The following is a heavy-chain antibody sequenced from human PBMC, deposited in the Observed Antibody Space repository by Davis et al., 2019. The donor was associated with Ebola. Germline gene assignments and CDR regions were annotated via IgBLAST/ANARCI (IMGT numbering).Heavy chain of an antibody. CDR3: ARLYWGGDY. V-gene: IGHV4-34*01. D-gene: IGHD7-27*01. Sequence: MPSETLSLTCAVYGGSFSGYYWSWIRQPPGKGLEWIGEINHSGSTNYNPSLKSRVTISVDTSKNQFSLKLSSVTAADTAVYYCARLYWGGDYWGQGTLVTVSS. CDR2: INHSGST. J-gene: IGHJ4*02. CDR1: GGSFSGYY.